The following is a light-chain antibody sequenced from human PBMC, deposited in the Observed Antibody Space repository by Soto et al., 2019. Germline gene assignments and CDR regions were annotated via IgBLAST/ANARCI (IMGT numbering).Light chain of an antibody. Sequence: QSASVSGSPRQSITISCTGTSSDVGDGDFVSWYQQRPGNAPKLMIYKVSNRPSGVSNRFSGSKSGNTASLTISGLQAEDEADYYCCSYTRSYTWVFGGGTKLTVL. CDR3: CSYTRSYTWV. V-gene: IGLV2-14*01. J-gene: IGLJ3*02. CDR1: SSDVGDGDF. CDR2: KVS.